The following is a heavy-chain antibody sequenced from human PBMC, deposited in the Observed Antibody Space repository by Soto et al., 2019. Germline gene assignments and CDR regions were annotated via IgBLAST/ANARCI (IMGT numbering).Heavy chain of an antibody. J-gene: IGHJ4*02. D-gene: IGHD2-15*01. CDR2: VWFNGRNE. Sequence: QVRLVESGGGVVQPENSLRLSCAASGFTFSSYGMHWVRQAPGKGLEWVAIVWFNGRNEFYADSVEGRFTISRDNSKNTLYLQMNSLRAGDTAMYYCARALGGCSDGGCYSFAYWGQGALVTVSS. V-gene: IGHV3-33*01. CDR3: ARALGGCSDGGCYSFAY. CDR1: GFTFSSYG.